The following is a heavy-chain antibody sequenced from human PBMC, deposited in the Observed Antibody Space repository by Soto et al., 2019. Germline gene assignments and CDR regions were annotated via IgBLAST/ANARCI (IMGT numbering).Heavy chain of an antibody. J-gene: IGHJ6*02. D-gene: IGHD6-6*01. Sequence: PXETLSLTCTVSGGSISSYYWSWIRQPPGKGLEWIGYIYYSGSTNYNPSLKSRVTISVDTSKNQFSLKLSSVTAADTAVYYCARGGSSPGGYYYYGMDVWGQGSTVTVSS. CDR1: GGSISSYY. CDR2: IYYSGST. CDR3: ARGGSSPGGYYYYGMDV. V-gene: IGHV4-59*01.